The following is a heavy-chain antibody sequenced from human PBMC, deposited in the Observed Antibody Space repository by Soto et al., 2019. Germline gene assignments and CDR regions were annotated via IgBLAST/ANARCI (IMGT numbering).Heavy chain of an antibody. J-gene: IGHJ6*02. CDR1: GYTFTSYG. V-gene: IGHV1-18*01. D-gene: IGHD3-10*01. CDR3: ARDSRETMVRGVIPSYYYYYGMDV. CDR2: ISAYNGKT. Sequence: ASVKVSCKASGYTFTSYGISWVRQAPGQGLEWMGWISAYNGKTNYAQKLQGRVTMTTDTSTSTAYMELRSLRSDDTAVYYCARDSRETMVRGVIPSYYYYYGMDVWGQGTTVTVSS.